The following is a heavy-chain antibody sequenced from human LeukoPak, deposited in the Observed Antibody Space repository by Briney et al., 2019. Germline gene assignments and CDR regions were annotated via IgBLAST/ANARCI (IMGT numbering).Heavy chain of an antibody. CDR2: IYYSGST. Sequence: SETLSLTCTVSGGSMSPYHWGWIRQPPGKGLEWTGYIYYSGSTNYNPSLKSRVTISVDTSKNQFSLKLSSVTAADTAIYYCARAVSGRFDYWGQGTQVTVSP. D-gene: IGHD6-19*01. CDR1: GGSMSPYH. V-gene: IGHV4-59*12. CDR3: ARAVSGRFDY. J-gene: IGHJ4*02.